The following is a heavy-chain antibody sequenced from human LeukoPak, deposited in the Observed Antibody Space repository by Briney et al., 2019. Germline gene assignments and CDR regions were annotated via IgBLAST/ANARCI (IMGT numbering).Heavy chain of an antibody. D-gene: IGHD3-3*01. CDR3: ARARRGDFWSGNYGMDV. Sequence: PSETPSLTCAVYGGSFSGYYWGWIRQPPGKGLEWIGEINHSGSTNYNPSLKSRVTISVDTSKNQFSLKLSSVTAADTAVYYCARARRGDFWSGNYGMDVWGQGTTVTVSS. CDR1: GGSFSGYY. V-gene: IGHV4-34*01. J-gene: IGHJ6*02. CDR2: INHSGST.